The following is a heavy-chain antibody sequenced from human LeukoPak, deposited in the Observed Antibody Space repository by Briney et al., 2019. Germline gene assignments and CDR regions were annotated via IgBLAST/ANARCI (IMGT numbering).Heavy chain of an antibody. CDR2: ITGSGGRT. CDR1: GFTFGSYA. J-gene: IGHJ4*02. V-gene: IGHV3-23*01. D-gene: IGHD5-24*01. Sequence: GGSLRLSCAASGFTFGSYAMSWVRQAPGKGLEWVATITGSGGRTHYADSVKGRFTISRDNSKNTLYLQMNSLRAEDTAVYSCAKETDYNYIYYFDYWGQGALVTVSS. CDR3: AKETDYNYIYYFDY.